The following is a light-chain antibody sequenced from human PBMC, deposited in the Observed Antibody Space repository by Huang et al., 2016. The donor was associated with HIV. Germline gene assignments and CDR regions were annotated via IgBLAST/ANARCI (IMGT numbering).Light chain of an antibody. CDR2: SAS. Sequence: DILLTQSPSSLSASVGDRVTITCRANQNINTSLNWYQQKPGEAPNLLIHSASTLQTGVPSRFSGSGSGTDFTLTVNSLQPEDSATYDCQQGYSALITFGQGTRL. CDR1: QNINTS. CDR3: QQGYSALIT. V-gene: IGKV1-39*01. J-gene: IGKJ5*01.